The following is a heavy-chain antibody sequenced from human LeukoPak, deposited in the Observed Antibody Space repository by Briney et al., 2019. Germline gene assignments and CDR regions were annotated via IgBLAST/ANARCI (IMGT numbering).Heavy chain of an antibody. Sequence: SQTLSLTCTVSGDSISDSVYYWTWIRQPPGQGLEWIGYSHHSGTAYYNPSLEDRVAISVDTSKNQFSLTLRSVTAADTAMYYCARQYINGVHPFDHWGQGTLVAVSS. D-gene: IGHD1-14*01. CDR3: ARQYINGVHPFDH. CDR1: GDSISDSVYY. J-gene: IGHJ4*02. CDR2: SHHSGTA. V-gene: IGHV4-31*03.